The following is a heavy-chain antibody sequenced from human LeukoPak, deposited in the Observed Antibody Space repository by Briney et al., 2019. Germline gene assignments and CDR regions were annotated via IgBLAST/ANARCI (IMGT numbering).Heavy chain of an antibody. CDR1: GFTFSSYS. V-gene: IGHV3-21*01. CDR2: ISSVGSYI. CDR3: ARVPGVQLERRYYFDF. D-gene: IGHD1-1*01. Sequence: GGSLRLSCAASGFTFSSYSMNCVRQAPGKGLEWVSSISSVGSYIYYADSVKGRFTVSRDNAKNSLYLQMNSLRAEDTAVYYCARVPGVQLERRYYFDFWGQGTLVTVSS. J-gene: IGHJ4*02.